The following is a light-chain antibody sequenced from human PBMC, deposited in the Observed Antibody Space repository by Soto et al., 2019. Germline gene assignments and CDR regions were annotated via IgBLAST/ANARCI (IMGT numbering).Light chain of an antibody. J-gene: IGLJ2*01. CDR3: QVWDSNSDHQVV. V-gene: IGLV3-21*04. CDR1: NIGSKS. CDR2: YDS. Sequence: SYELTQPPSVSVAPGKTARIICGGNNIGSKSVHWYQQKAGQAPVLVIYYDSDRPSGIPERFSGSNSGNTATLTISRVEAGDEADYYCQVWDSNSDHQVVFGGGTQLTVL.